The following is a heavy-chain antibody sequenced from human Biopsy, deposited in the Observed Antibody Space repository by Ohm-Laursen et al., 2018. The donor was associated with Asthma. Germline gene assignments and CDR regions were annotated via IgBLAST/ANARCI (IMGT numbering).Heavy chain of an antibody. CDR3: AGWQVDYSSGWSLLLKKIYYSGMDV. D-gene: IGHD6-19*01. CDR1: GGTFSNFA. V-gene: IGHV1-69*01. Sequence: GSSVKVSCKALGGTFSNFAISWVRQAPGQGLEWLGGIMTVFGTTNYPQKFQGRVTITADESTSTSYMEVTSLRSEDMTIYYCAGWQVDYSSGWSLLLKKIYYSGMDVWGQGTVVTVSS. J-gene: IGHJ6*02. CDR2: IMTVFGTT.